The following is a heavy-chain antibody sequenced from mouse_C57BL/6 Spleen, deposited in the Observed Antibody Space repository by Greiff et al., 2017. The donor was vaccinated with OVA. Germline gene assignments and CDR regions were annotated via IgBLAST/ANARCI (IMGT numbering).Heavy chain of an antibody. CDR3: ARTGTGFDY. V-gene: IGHV1-76*01. D-gene: IGHD4-1*01. CDR2: IYPGSGNT. Sequence: VKLQESGAELVRPGASVKLSCKASGYTFTDYYINWVKQRPGQGLEWIARIYPGSGNTYYNEKFKGKATLTAEKSSSTAYMQLSSLTSEDSAVYFCARTGTGFDYWGQGTTLTVSS. J-gene: IGHJ2*01. CDR1: GYTFTDYY.